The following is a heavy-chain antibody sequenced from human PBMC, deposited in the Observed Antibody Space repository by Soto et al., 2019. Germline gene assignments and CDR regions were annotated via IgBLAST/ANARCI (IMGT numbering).Heavy chain of an antibody. D-gene: IGHD3-16*02. Sequence: GASVKVSCKASGGTFSSYTISWVRQAPGQGLEWMGRIIPILGIANYAQKFQGRVTITADKSTSTAYMELSSLRSEDTAVYYCASYLQSQLSAPDAFDIWGQGTMVTVSS. CDR1: GGTFSSYT. V-gene: IGHV1-69*02. CDR3: ASYLQSQLSAPDAFDI. CDR2: IIPILGIA. J-gene: IGHJ3*02.